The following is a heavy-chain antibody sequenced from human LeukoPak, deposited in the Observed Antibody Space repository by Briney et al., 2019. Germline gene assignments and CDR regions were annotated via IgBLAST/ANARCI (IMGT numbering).Heavy chain of an antibody. Sequence: GGSLRLSCAASGFSFTAYSMTWVRQAPGRGLEWISYIGPGGDIYYADSVTGRFTVSRHTAKNSLYLQMNGLRLEDTAVYYCARRFASWGQGTLVTVSS. D-gene: IGHD3-3*01. J-gene: IGHJ4*02. V-gene: IGHV3-48*01. CDR1: GFSFTAYS. CDR2: IGPGGDI. CDR3: ARRFAS.